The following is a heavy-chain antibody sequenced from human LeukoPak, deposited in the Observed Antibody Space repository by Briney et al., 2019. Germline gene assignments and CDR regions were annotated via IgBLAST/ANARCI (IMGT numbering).Heavy chain of an antibody. CDR2: ISISSNYI. Sequence: PGGSLRLSCAASGFTFSRYSMNWVRQAPGKGLEWVSSISISSNYIYYPDSLKGRFTISRDNAKNSLYLQMNSLRAEDTAVYYCARDWIQLRAANAFDIWGQGTMVTVSS. D-gene: IGHD5-18*01. V-gene: IGHV3-21*01. CDR1: GFTFSRYS. CDR3: ARDWIQLRAANAFDI. J-gene: IGHJ3*02.